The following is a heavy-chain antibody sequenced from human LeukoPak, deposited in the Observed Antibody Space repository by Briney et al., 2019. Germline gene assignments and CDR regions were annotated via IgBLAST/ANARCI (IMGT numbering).Heavy chain of an antibody. J-gene: IGHJ3*02. D-gene: IGHD5-24*01. CDR2: IKTGGSEA. V-gene: IGHV3-7*01. Sequence: PGGSLRLPCAVSGFTFSDYWMTWVRQAPGKGLEWLASIKTGGSEAYYVDSVRGRFTISRDNAKNSLFLLMNSLRAEGTAVYFCARVSNYIFDIWGQGPMVIVSS. CDR1: GFTFSDYW. CDR3: ARVSNYIFDI.